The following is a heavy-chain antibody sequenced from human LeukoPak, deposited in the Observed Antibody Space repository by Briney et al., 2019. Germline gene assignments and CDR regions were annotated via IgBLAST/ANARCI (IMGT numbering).Heavy chain of an antibody. CDR3: ARHVPYYYDSSGMSPYAEY. CDR2: IYYSGST. CDR1: GGSISSSSYY. J-gene: IGHJ4*02. Sequence: SETLSLTCTVSGGSISSSSYYWGWIRQPPGKGLEWIGSIYYSGSTYYNPSLKSRVTISVDTSKNQFSLKLSSVTAADTAVYYCARHVPYYYDSSGMSPYAEYWGQGTLVTVSS. D-gene: IGHD3-22*01. V-gene: IGHV4-39*01.